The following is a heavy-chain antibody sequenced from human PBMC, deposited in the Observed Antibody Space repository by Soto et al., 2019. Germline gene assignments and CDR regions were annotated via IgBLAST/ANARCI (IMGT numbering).Heavy chain of an antibody. D-gene: IGHD3-10*01. CDR2: ISYSGSNT. Sequence: QVHLVASGGGMVQPGRSLRLACTASGFTFRSYAMHWVRQAPGEGLEWVAVISYSGSNTYYADSVKGRFSISRDISNNTLYLQMNSLRSEDTAVYYCARAPGGSTETFDSWGQGTLVTVSS. CDR1: GFTFRSYA. V-gene: IGHV3-30-3*01. J-gene: IGHJ4*02. CDR3: ARAPGGSTETFDS.